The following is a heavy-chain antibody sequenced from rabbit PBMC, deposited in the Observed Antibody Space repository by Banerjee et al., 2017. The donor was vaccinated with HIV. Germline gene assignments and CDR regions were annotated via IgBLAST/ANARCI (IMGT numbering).Heavy chain of an antibody. CDR1: GFSLSKDAY. J-gene: IGHJ4*01. CDR3: ARDPAGGGNYYTL. CDR2: IYTGSSGST. D-gene: IGHD8-1*01. Sequence: QSLEESGGGLFQPGGSLALTCKASGFSLSKDAYMCWVRQAPGKGLEWIGCIYTGSSGSTYYATWAKGRFTISKTSSTTVTLQMTSLTAADTATYFCARDPAGGGNYYTLWGQGTLVTVS. V-gene: IGHV1S40*01.